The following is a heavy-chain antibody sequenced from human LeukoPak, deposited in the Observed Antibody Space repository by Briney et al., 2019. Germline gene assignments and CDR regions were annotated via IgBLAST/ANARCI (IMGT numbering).Heavy chain of an antibody. J-gene: IGHJ4*02. D-gene: IGHD3-22*01. CDR3: ARAPRDSSSSNYMRRFDY. CDR2: IYHSGST. CDR1: GGSITDYY. V-gene: IGHV4-59*01. Sequence: PSETLSLTCTVSGGSITDYYWSWIRQPPGQGLEWIGYIYHSGSTNYKPSLKSRVTISVDTSKNQFSLKLNSVPAADTAVYYCARAPRDSSSSNYMRRFDYWGQGTLVTVSS.